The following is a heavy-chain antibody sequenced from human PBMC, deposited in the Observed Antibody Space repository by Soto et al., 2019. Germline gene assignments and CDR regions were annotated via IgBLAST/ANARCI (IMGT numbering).Heavy chain of an antibody. D-gene: IGHD5-12*01. CDR1: GFAFSSCA. CDR3: ARGERWLQFDY. CDR2: ISGGGINT. J-gene: IGHJ4*02. V-gene: IGHV3-23*01. Sequence: LRLPCAASGFAFSSCAMSWVRQAPGKGLEWVSTISGGGINTYYADSVKGRFAISRDNSKNTLYLQMNSLRAEDTAVYYCARGERWLQFDYWGQGTLVTVSS.